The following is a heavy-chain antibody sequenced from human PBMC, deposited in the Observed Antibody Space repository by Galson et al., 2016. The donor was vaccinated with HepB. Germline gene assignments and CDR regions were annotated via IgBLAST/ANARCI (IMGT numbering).Heavy chain of an antibody. CDR2: IYFSGTT. J-gene: IGHJ3*01. D-gene: IGHD4-17*01. Sequence: TLSLTCTVSRGSINSGDYYWSWLRQSPGKGLEWIGYIYFSGTTSYNPSLQSRVTISIDTSKNQFSLELIPVTAADTAVYYCASFPLFGTYTDYGTGAFHVWGQGTLVTVSS. CDR3: ASFPLFGTYTDYGTGAFHV. CDR1: RGSINSGDYY. V-gene: IGHV4-30-4*01.